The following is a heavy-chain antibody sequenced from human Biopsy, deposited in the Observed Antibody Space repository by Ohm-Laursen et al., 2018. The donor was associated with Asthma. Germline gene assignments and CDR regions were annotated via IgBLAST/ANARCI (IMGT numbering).Heavy chain of an antibody. Sequence: GASVKVSCKAPGGTFSNFAISWVRQAPGQGLEWLGGIMTVFGTTNYAQKFQGRVTITADESTSTAYMEVTSLRSEDTAMYYCVRCQVGYSSGWSLLLKKIYYSGMDVWGQGTAVTVSS. V-gene: IGHV1-69*13. CDR1: GGTFSNFA. CDR3: VRCQVGYSSGWSLLLKKIYYSGMDV. J-gene: IGHJ6*02. D-gene: IGHD6-19*01. CDR2: IMTVFGTT.